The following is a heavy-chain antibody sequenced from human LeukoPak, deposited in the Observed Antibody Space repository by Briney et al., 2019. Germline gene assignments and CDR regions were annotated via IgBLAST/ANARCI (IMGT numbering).Heavy chain of an antibody. J-gene: IGHJ4*02. CDR1: GYTFTSYG. CDR3: ARDYDSSSHASFGY. CDR2: ISAYNGNT. V-gene: IGHV1-18*01. D-gene: IGHD3-22*01. Sequence: ASVKVSCKASGYTFTSYGISWVRQAPGQGLEWMGWISAYNGNTNYAQKLQGRVTMTTDTSTSTAYMELRSLRSDDTAVYYCARDYDSSSHASFGYWGQGTLVTVSS.